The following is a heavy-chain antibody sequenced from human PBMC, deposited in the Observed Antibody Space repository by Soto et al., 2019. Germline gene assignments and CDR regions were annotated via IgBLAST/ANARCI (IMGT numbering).Heavy chain of an antibody. CDR3: ARDNGSGSYYNPNWFDP. J-gene: IGHJ5*02. V-gene: IGHV4-4*07. D-gene: IGHD3-10*01. Sequence: SETLSLTCTVSGGSISSYYWSWIRQPAGKGLEWIGRIYTSGSTNYNPSLKSRVTMSVDTSKNQFSLKLSSVTAAGTAVYYCARDNGSGSYYNPNWFDPWGQGTLVTVSS. CDR1: GGSISSYY. CDR2: IYTSGST.